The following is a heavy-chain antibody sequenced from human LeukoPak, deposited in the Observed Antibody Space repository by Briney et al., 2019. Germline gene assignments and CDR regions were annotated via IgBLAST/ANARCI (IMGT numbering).Heavy chain of an antibody. Sequence: GGSLRLSCAASGFTFSSYAMHWVRQAPGRGLEWVAVISYDGSNKYYADSVKGRFTISRDNSKNTLYLQMNSLRAEDTAVYYCAGTPRDTAMVLYWGQGTLVTVSS. CDR3: AGTPRDTAMVLY. CDR1: GFTFSSYA. CDR2: ISYDGSNK. V-gene: IGHV3-30-3*01. J-gene: IGHJ4*02. D-gene: IGHD5-18*01.